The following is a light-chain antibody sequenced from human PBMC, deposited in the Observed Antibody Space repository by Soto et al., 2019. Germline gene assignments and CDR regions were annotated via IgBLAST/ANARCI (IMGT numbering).Light chain of an antibody. CDR2: GAS. CDR1: QGIRND. CDR3: LQDYTYPRT. Sequence: AIQMTQSPSSLSASVGDSVTITCRASQGIRNDLGWYQVKPGTAPKLLIYGASTLQSGVPLRFSGSGSGTDFTLTINSLQPGDFATYYCLQDYTYPRTFGQGTRV. J-gene: IGKJ1*01. V-gene: IGKV1-6*02.